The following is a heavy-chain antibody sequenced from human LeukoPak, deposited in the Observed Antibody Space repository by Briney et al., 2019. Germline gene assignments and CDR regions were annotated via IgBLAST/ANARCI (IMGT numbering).Heavy chain of an antibody. CDR2: ISAYNGNT. CDR1: GYTFTSYG. J-gene: IGHJ6*02. CDR3: ARVTGPDSSGWFSHYYYYYGMDV. V-gene: IGHV1-18*01. D-gene: IGHD6-19*01. Sequence: ASVKVSCKASGYTFTSYGISWVRQAPGQGLEWMGWISAYNGNTNYAQKLQGRVTMTTDTSTSTAYMELRSLRSDDTAVYYCARVTGPDSSGWFSHYYYYYGMDVRGQGTTVTVSS.